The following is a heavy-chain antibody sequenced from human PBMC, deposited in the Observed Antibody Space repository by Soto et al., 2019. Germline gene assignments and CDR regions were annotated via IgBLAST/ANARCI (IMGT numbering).Heavy chain of an antibody. CDR3: AHSQAPYDSSGYYRTRFDY. V-gene: IGHV2-5*02. CDR1: GFSLSTSGVG. Sequence: QITLKESGPTLVKPTQTLTLTCTFSGFSLSTSGVGVGWIRQPPGKALEWLALIYWDDDKRYSPSLKGRLTITKDTSKNQVVLTMTNMDPVDTATYYCAHSQAPYDSSGYYRTRFDYWGQGTLVTVSS. D-gene: IGHD3-22*01. CDR2: IYWDDDK. J-gene: IGHJ4*02.